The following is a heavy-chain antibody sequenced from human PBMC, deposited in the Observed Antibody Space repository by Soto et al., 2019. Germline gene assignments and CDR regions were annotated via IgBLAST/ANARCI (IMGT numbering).Heavy chain of an antibody. J-gene: IGHJ3*02. CDR2: IDWDDDK. D-gene: IGHD4-17*01. CDR3: ARNGATVVNAFDI. CDR1: GFSLSTSGMR. Sequence: SGPTLVNPTQTLTLTCTFSGFSLSTSGMRVSWIRQPPGKALEWLARIDWDDDKFYSTSLKTRLTISKDTSKNQVVLTMTNMDPVDTATYYCARNGATVVNAFDIWGQGTMVTVS. V-gene: IGHV2-70*04.